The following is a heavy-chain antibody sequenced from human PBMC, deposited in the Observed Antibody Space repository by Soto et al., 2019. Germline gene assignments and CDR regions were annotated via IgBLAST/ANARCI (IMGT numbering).Heavy chain of an antibody. CDR2: IYSGGST. CDR1: GFTVSSTY. V-gene: IGHV3-53*01. J-gene: IGHJ4*02. CDR3: ARGVPITPRTFDY. Sequence: PGGSLRLSCAASGFTVSSTYMSWVRQAPGKGLEWISIIYSGGSTFYADSVKGRFTISRDNSKNTLYLQMNSLRAEDTAVYYCARGVPITPRTFDYRGQGTLVTVSS. D-gene: IGHD5-12*01.